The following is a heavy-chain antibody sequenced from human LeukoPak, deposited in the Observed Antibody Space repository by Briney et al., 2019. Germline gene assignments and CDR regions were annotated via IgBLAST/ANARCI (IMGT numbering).Heavy chain of an antibody. J-gene: IGHJ4*02. CDR2: INPNSGGT. CDR1: GYTFTGYY. CDR3: AREGRNRNFDY. V-gene: IGHV1-2*02. D-gene: IGHD2/OR15-2a*01. Sequence: ASVKVSCKASGYTFTGYYMHWVRQAPGQGLEWMGWINPNSGGTNYAQKIQGRVTMARDTSISTAYMELSRLRSDDTAVYYCAREGRNRNFDYWGQGSLVTVSS.